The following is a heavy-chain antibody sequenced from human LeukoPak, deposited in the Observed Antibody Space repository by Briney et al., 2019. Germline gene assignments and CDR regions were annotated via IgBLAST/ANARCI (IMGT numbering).Heavy chain of an antibody. CDR3: ARDADTSGLYWYFDL. CDR1: GFVFSHYG. V-gene: IGHV3-33*01. D-gene: IGHD3-22*01. J-gene: IGHJ2*01. CDR2: LSSDERNK. Sequence: GGSLRLSCTAPGFVFSHYGMHWVRQAPRKGLDWVAALSSDERNKYYIDSVKGRFTISRDNSKNTLYLQMDSLRAEDTAVYFCARDADTSGLYWYFDLWGRGTRVTVSS.